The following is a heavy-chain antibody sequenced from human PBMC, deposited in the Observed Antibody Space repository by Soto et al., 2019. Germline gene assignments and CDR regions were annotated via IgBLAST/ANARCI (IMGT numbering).Heavy chain of an antibody. CDR3: ARVVVDHWYFDL. CDR1: GGTCSSYA. D-gene: IGHD3-22*01. Sequence: QVQLVQSGAEVKKPGSSVKVSCKASGGTCSSYAISWVRQAPGQGLEWMGGIIPSFGTANDAQKFQGRGTITADESTSTAYMELSSLSSEDTAVYYCARVVVDHWYFDLCGRGTLVTVSS. CDR2: IIPSFGTA. V-gene: IGHV1-69*12. J-gene: IGHJ2*01.